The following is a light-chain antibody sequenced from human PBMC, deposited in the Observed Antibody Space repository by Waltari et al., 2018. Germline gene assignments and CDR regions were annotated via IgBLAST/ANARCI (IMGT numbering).Light chain of an antibody. CDR3: QQYDGEVVT. Sequence: EMVLTQARGSLSLSPGERATLSWRASQSGTSISLTWYQQKLGQAPRLLIYGTSSRATGIPDRFSGSGSGTDFTLTISRLEPEDFAVYYCQQYDGEVVTFGGGTKVEI. J-gene: IGKJ4*01. CDR1: QSGTSIS. V-gene: IGKV3-20*01. CDR2: GTS.